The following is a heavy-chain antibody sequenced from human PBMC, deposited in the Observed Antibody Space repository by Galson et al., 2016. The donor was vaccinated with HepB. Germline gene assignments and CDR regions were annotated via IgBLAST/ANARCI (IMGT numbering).Heavy chain of an antibody. J-gene: IGHJ5*02. CDR1: GFTFSSCS. CDR2: ISTSSSYI. V-gene: IGHV3-21*01. Sequence: SLRLSCAASGFTFSSCSMHWVRQAPGKGLEWVSSISTSSSYIYYADSVKGRFTISRDNAKNSLYLQMNSLRAEDTAVYYCARDSFTIFGVTPNWFDPWGQGTLVTVSS. D-gene: IGHD3-3*01. CDR3: ARDSFTIFGVTPNWFDP.